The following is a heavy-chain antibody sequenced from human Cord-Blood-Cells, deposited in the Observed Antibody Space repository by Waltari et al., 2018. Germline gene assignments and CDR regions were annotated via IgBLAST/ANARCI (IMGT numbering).Heavy chain of an antibody. Sequence: QVQLQESGPGLVKPSETLSLTCTVSGYSISSGYYWGWIRQPPGKGLEWIGSIYHSGSTYYNPSLKSRVTISVDTSKNQFSLKLSSVTAADTAVYYCARAGEVPAAMAIDYWGQGTLVTVSS. CDR2: IYHSGST. J-gene: IGHJ4*02. CDR3: ARAGEVPAAMAIDY. V-gene: IGHV4-38-2*02. CDR1: GYSISSGYY. D-gene: IGHD2-2*01.